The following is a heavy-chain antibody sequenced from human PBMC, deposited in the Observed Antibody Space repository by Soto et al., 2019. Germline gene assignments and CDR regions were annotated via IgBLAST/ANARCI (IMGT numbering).Heavy chain of an antibody. CDR2: INYSGST. CDR3: VRGQPHRITIFEEVIRAYGYGLDV. V-gene: IGHV4-34*01. CDR1: GGSFSGYY. Sequence: SETLSLTCAVYGGSFSGYYWSWIRQPPGKGLEWIGEINYSGSTNYNPSLKSRVTISVDTPKNQLSLKLSSVTAADTAVYYCVRGQPHRITIFEEVIRAYGYGLDVWGQRTTVTVSS. D-gene: IGHD3-3*02. J-gene: IGHJ6*02.